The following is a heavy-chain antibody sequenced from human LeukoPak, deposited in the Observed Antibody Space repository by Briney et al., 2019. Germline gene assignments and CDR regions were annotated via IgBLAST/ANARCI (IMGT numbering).Heavy chain of an antibody. CDR3: ARGGSYGYY. D-gene: IGHD5-18*01. Sequence: GGSLRLSCEASGFTVTANYMTWVRQAPGKGLEWVSVIYDDGRTYYADSVKGRFIVSRDNSRNTLYLQMNSLRAEDTAVYYCARGGSYGYYWGQGTLVTVSS. J-gene: IGHJ4*02. CDR2: IYDDGRT. CDR1: GFTVTANY. V-gene: IGHV3-53*01.